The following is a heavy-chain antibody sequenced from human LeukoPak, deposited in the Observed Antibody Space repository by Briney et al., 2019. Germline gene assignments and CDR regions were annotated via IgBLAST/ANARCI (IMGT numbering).Heavy chain of an antibody. CDR3: ARAGGWAREDYKADAFDI. J-gene: IGHJ3*02. Sequence: ASVKLSCNASGYTFTNHCISWVRHARGQGLECRGWISPYNGNTNHSKKRQGRVTMTPHTTTNTVYMALRSLRSDDTAVYYCARAGGWAREDYKADAFDIWGQGTMVTVSS. V-gene: IGHV1-18*01. D-gene: IGHD6-19*01. CDR2: ISPYNGNT. CDR1: GYTFTNHC.